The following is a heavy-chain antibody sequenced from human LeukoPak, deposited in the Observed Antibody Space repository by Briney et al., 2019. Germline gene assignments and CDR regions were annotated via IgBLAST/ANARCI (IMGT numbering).Heavy chain of an antibody. Sequence: PSETLSLTCAVYGGSFSGYYWSWIRQPPGKGLEWIGEINHSGSTNYNPSLKSRVTISVDTSKNQFSPKLSSVTAADTAVYYCARVGVLDTAMPIYYFDYWGQGTLVTVSS. J-gene: IGHJ4*02. CDR1: GGSFSGYY. CDR2: INHSGST. CDR3: ARVGVLDTAMPIYYFDY. D-gene: IGHD5-18*01. V-gene: IGHV4-34*01.